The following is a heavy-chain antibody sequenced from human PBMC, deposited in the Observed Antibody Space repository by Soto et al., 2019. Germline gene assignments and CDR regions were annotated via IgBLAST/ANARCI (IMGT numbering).Heavy chain of an antibody. D-gene: IGHD1-1*01. CDR3: ARADDDPYFDY. CDR1: GGYISGGYYY. Sequence: SETLSLTCAVSGGYISGGYYYWSWIRQPPGKGLEWIGYIYYSGSTNYNPSLKSRVTISVDTSKNQFSLKLSSVTAADTAVYYCARADDDPYFDYWGQGTLVTVSS. J-gene: IGHJ4*02. V-gene: IGHV4-61*01. CDR2: IYYSGST.